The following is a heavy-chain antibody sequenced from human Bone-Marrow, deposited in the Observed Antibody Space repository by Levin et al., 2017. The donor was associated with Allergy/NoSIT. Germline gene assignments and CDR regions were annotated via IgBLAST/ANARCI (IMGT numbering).Heavy chain of an antibody. V-gene: IGHV3-30*04. CDR1: GFRFNTFA. D-gene: IGHD3-16*01. Sequence: PGGSLRLSCAASGFRFNTFALHWVRQPPGKGLQWVAAISFNGNNDHYADSVKGRFTISRDNSKNTLYLQMDNVREDDSGVYFCARDFGDQVMYYLDYWGQGSLVIVAA. CDR3: ARDFGDQVMYYLDY. J-gene: IGHJ4*02. CDR2: ISFNGNND.